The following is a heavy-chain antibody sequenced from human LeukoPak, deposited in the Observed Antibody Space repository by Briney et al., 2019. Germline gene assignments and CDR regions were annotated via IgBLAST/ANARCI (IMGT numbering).Heavy chain of an antibody. CDR2: IYYSGST. J-gene: IGHJ3*02. CDR3: ARDLLLWFGDREGSAFDI. CDR1: GGSISSSSYY. V-gene: IGHV4-39*07. Sequence: SETLSLTCTVSGGSISSSSYYWGWIRQPPGKGLEWIGSIYYSGSTHYNPSLESRITMSVDTSKNQFSLKLTSVTAADTAIYYCARDLLLWFGDREGSAFDIWGQGTMVTVSS. D-gene: IGHD3-10*01.